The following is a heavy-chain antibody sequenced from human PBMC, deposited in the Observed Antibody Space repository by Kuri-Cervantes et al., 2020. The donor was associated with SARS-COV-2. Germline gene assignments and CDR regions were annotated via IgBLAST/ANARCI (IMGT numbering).Heavy chain of an antibody. J-gene: IGHJ3*02. CDR3: ARLVFVDAFDI. V-gene: IGHV3-11*06. CDR2: ISNDSSRK. Sequence: GESLEISCAASGCTFIYSHMRWGRQAPGKVLEWVSYISNDSSRKNNAKSVKCRITISRDNARNSLNLQISSLRAEDTAVYYCARLVFVDAFDIWGQGTMVTVSS. D-gene: IGHD2-2*01. CDR1: GCTFIYSH.